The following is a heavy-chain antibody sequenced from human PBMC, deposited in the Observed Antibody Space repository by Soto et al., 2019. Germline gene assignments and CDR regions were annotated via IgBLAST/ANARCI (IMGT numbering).Heavy chain of an antibody. V-gene: IGHV5-51*01. CDR2: IXXXXSXX. CDR1: GYTFTNYW. J-gene: IGHJ6*02. CDR3: AASIFYYGMNV. Sequence: PGESLKISCKGSGYTFTNYWICWVRQMPGKGXXWXXIIXXXXSXXXYNPSFQGQVTISADKSITNTYLQWSRLKASDTAIYYCAASIFYYGMNVWGQGTKVTVS.